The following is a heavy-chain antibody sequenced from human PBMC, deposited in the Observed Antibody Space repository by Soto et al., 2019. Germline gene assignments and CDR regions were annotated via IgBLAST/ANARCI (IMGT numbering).Heavy chain of an antibody. CDR2: ISAYNGNT. CDR3: ARSVAVVSGGDYYYYGMDV. CDR1: GYTFTSYG. V-gene: IGHV1-18*01. J-gene: IGHJ6*02. Sequence: QVQLVQSGAEVKKPGASVKVSCKASGYTFTSYGISWVRQAPGQGLEWMGWISAYNGNTNYAQKLQGRVTMPTDTSTSTAYMELRSLRSDDTAVYYCARSVAVVSGGDYYYYGMDVWGQGTTVTVSS. D-gene: IGHD2-21*01.